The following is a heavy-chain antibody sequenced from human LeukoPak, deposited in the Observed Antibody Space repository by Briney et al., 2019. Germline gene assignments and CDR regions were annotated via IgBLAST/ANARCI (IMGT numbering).Heavy chain of an antibody. CDR2: IWYDGSNK. V-gene: IGHV3-33*01. CDR1: GFTFSSYG. D-gene: IGHD4/OR15-4a*01. CDR3: ARQREGDYGLDY. J-gene: IGHJ4*02. Sequence: GGSLRLSCAASGFTFSSYGMHWVRQAPGKGLEWVAVIWYDGSNKYYADSVKGRFTISRDNSKNTLYLQMNSLRAEDTAVYYCARQREGDYGLDYWGQGTLVTVSS.